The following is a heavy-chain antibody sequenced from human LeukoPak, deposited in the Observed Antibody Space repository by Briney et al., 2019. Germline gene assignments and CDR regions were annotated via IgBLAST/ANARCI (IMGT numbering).Heavy chain of an antibody. CDR1: GFTFDDYG. V-gene: IGHV3-20*04. CDR2: INWNGGST. Sequence: GESLRLSCAASGFTFDDYGMSWVRQAPGKGLEWVSGINWNGGSTGYADSVKGRFTISRDNAKNSLYLQMNSLRAEDTALYYCARFAGSSSWYPGTKYYYYYYMDVWGKGTTVTVSS. J-gene: IGHJ6*03. D-gene: IGHD6-13*01. CDR3: ARFAGSSSWYPGTKYYYYYYMDV.